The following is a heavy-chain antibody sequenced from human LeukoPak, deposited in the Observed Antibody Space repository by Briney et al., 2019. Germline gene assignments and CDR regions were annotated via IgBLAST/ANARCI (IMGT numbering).Heavy chain of an antibody. V-gene: IGHV3-30*04. J-gene: IGHJ4*02. Sequence: GGSLRLSCAASGFTFSSYAMHWVCQAPGKGQEREAVISYDGSNKYYADSVKGRFTISRDNSKNTLYLQMHSLRAEDTAVYYCAKDSSGSYSYWGQGTLVTVSS. CDR1: GFTFSSYA. D-gene: IGHD3-10*01. CDR2: ISYDGSNK. CDR3: AKDSSGSYSY.